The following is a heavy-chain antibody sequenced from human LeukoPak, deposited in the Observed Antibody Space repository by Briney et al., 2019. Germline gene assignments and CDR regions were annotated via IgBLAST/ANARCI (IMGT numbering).Heavy chain of an antibody. D-gene: IGHD4-17*01. Sequence: PGGSLRLSCAASGFTFSSYAMIWVREAPGKGLEWVSAISGSGGSTYYAAPVTGRFTISRDNSKNTLYLQMNSLRAEDTAVYYCANPSYGDYEEYFQHWGQGTLVTVSS. CDR2: ISGSGGST. CDR3: ANPSYGDYEEYFQH. CDR1: GFTFSSYA. J-gene: IGHJ1*01. V-gene: IGHV3-23*01.